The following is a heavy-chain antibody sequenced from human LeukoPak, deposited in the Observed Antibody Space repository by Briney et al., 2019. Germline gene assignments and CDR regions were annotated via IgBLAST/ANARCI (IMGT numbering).Heavy chain of an antibody. J-gene: IGHJ4*02. CDR2: ISWDGGST. D-gene: IGHD3-10*01. CDR3: AKDLGDVGVRGATLDY. Sequence: GGSLRLYCAASGFTFDDYAMHWVRQAPGKGLEWVSLISWDGGSTYYADSVKGRFTISRDNSKNSLHLQMNSLRAEDTALYYCAKDLGDVGVRGATLDYWGQGTLVTVSS. V-gene: IGHV3-43D*03. CDR1: GFTFDDYA.